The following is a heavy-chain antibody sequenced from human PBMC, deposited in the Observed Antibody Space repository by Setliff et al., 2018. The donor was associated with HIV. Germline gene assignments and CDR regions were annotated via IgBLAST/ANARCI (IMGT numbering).Heavy chain of an antibody. V-gene: IGHV1-2*02. CDR1: GYTFINYG. CDR2: INPNSGDT. J-gene: IGHJ4*02. CDR3: ARVTVSGRGLHF. D-gene: IGHD4-4*01. Sequence: GASVKVSCKTSGYTFINYGVNWVRQAPGQGLEWMGWINPNSGDTAYAQKFQGRVTMTRVTSISTAYMELTRLTSDDTAVYYCARVTVSGRGLHFWGQGTLVTVSS.